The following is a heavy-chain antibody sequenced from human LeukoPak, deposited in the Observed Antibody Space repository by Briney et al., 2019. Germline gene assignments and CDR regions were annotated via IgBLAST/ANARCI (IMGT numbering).Heavy chain of an antibody. Sequence: SETLSLTCTVSGGSISSSSHYWGWIRQPPGKGLEWIGSIYYSGSTYYNPSLKSRVTISVDTSKNQFSLKLSSVTAADTAVYYCARDPTGSYFDYWGQGTLVTVSS. V-gene: IGHV4-39*07. CDR2: IYYSGST. D-gene: IGHD1-26*01. J-gene: IGHJ4*02. CDR1: GGSISSSSHY. CDR3: ARDPTGSYFDY.